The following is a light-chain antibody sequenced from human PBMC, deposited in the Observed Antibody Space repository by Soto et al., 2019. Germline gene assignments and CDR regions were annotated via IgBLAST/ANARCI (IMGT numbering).Light chain of an antibody. CDR3: AAWDDSLNGPV. CDR1: SSNIGSNT. J-gene: IGLJ2*01. CDR2: SND. V-gene: IGLV1-44*01. Sequence: HSVLTQPPSASGTPGQRVTISCSGSSSNIGSNTVNWYQQLPGTAPKLLIYSNDRRPSGVPDRFSGSKSGTSASLAISGLQSEDEADYYCAAWDDSLNGPVFGGGTKVTVL.